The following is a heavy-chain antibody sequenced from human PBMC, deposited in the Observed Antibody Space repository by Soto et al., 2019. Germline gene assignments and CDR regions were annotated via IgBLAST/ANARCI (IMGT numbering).Heavy chain of an antibody. CDR2: MNPNSGNT. CDR3: ARGWYYGSGSPLDP. V-gene: IGHV1-8*01. D-gene: IGHD3-10*01. J-gene: IGHJ5*02. CDR1: GYTFTSYD. Sequence: QVQLVQSGAEVKKPGASVKVSCKASGYTFTSYDINWVRQATGQGLEWMGWMNPNSGNTGYAQKFQGTVPMISSTHGTTAYMVLSSLGSEDTAVYYCARGWYYGSGSPLDPWGPGTLVTVS.